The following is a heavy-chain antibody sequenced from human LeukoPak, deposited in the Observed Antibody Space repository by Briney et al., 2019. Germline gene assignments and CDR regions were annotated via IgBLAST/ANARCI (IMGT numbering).Heavy chain of an antibody. CDR3: ASVSVAEPH. D-gene: IGHD6-19*01. CDR2: ISGSGGST. J-gene: IGHJ4*02. CDR1: GFTFSSYA. Sequence: GGSLRLSCAASGFTFSSYAMSWVRQAPGKGLEWVSAISGSGGSTYYADSVKGRFTISRDYSKNTLYLQMNSLRAEDTGVYYCASVSVAEPHWGQGTLVTVSS. V-gene: IGHV3-23*01.